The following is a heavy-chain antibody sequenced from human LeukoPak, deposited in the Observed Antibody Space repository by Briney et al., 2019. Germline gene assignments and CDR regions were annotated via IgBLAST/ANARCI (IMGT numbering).Heavy chain of an antibody. CDR3: ARGNEYCSSTSCYALYYYYYMDV. D-gene: IGHD2-2*01. V-gene: IGHV4-34*01. CDR1: GGSFSGYY. CDR2: INHSGST. J-gene: IGHJ6*03. Sequence: PSETLSLTCAVYGGSFSGYYWSWIRQPPGKGLEWIGEINHSGSTNYNPSLKSRVTISVDTSKNQFSLKLSSVTAADTAVYYCARGNEYCSSTSCYALYYYYYMDVWGKGTTVTVSS.